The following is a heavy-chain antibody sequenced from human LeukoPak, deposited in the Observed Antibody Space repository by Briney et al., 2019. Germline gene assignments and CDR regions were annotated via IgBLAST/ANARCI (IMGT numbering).Heavy chain of an antibody. J-gene: IGHJ4*02. V-gene: IGHV3-53*01. CDR1: GFIVSNNF. D-gene: IGHD5-12*01. CDR2: IYSGGST. Sequence: PGGSLRLSCAASGFIVSNNFMTWVSQAPGKGLEWVSVIYSGGSTYYTDSVKGRFTISRDNSKNTLYLQMNSLRAEDTAVYYCARYLYSDYEIDYWGQGTLVIVSS. CDR3: ARYLYSDYEIDY.